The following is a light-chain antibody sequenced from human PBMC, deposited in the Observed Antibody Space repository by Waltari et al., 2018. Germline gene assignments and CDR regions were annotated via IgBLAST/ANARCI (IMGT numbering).Light chain of an antibody. CDR2: EVS. CDR3: SSYAGSDNFVV. V-gene: IGLV2-8*01. Sequence: QSALTQPPPASGSPGQSVTISCTGTSSDIGGYNYVSWYQHHPDKAPKPMIYEVSKRPSGVPDRFSGSKSDNTASLTVSGLQAEDEADYYCSSYAGSDNFVVFGGGTKLTVL. J-gene: IGLJ2*01. CDR1: SSDIGGYNY.